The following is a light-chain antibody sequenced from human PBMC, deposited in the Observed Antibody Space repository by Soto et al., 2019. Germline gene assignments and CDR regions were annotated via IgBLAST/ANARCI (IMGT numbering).Light chain of an antibody. CDR2: EVS. CDR3: SSFTSSSTVI. J-gene: IGLJ2*01. Sequence: QSALTQPASVSGSPGQSITISCTGTTSDIGSYNSVSWYQHHPGKAPKLMIYEVSNRPSGVSNRFSGSKSGNTASLTISGLQIEDEASYYCSSFTSSSTVIFGGVTKLTVL. CDR1: TSDIGSYNS. V-gene: IGLV2-14*01.